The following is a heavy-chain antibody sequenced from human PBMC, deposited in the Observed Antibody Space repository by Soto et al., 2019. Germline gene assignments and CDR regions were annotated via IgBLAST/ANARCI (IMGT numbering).Heavy chain of an antibody. J-gene: IGHJ4*02. V-gene: IGHV3-30*03. Sequence: QVQLVESAGGVVQPGRSLRLSCAASGFPVTTYGMHWVREGPGKGLEWVAVISYDGSNTYYADSVKGRFTISRHNAKNTLYLQMNSRRPEDTALYYCSGGQYYFDYRGQGTLVTVSS. CDR2: ISYDGSNT. CDR3: SGGQYYFDY. CDR1: GFPVTTYG. D-gene: IGHD3-10*01.